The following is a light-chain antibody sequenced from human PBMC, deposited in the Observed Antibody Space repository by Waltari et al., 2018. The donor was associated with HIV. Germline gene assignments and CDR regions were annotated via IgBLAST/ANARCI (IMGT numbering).Light chain of an antibody. CDR3: HQYASFSGT. CDR1: QNVGAF. V-gene: IGKV1-5*03. CDR2: QAS. J-gene: IGKJ1*01. Sequence: IRLTQSPSTLSASAEDRVAITCRAGQNVGAFLAWYQQKPGKPPKLLIFQASILEGGVPSRFSGSVSGSDFTLTINGLQSDDFATYYCHQYASFSGTFGQGTKVELK.